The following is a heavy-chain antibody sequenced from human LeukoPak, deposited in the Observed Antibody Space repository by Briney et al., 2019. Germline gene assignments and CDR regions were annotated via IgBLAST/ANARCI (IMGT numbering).Heavy chain of an antibody. CDR2: LYYSGNS. J-gene: IGHJ3*02. CDR3: AYSSSYQLGAFDI. CDR1: GGSISSTIYY. V-gene: IGHV4-39*02. D-gene: IGHD6-19*01. Sequence: PSETLSLTCSVSGGSISSTIYYWGWIRQPPGKGLEWIGSLYYSGNSYYNPSLKSRVTISVDTSKNHFSLRLSSVTAADTAVYFCAYSSSYQLGAFDIWGRGTMVTVSS.